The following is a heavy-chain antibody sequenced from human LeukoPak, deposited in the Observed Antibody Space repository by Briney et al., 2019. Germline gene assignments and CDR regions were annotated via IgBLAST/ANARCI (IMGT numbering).Heavy chain of an antibody. Sequence: SETLSLTCTVSGGSISSYYWSWIRQPPGKGLEWIGYIYYSGSTNYNPSLKSRVTISVDTSKNQFSLKLSSVTAADTAVYYCARHGGRVGTDYWGQGTLVTVSS. CDR3: ARHGGRVGTDY. CDR1: GGSISSYY. J-gene: IGHJ4*02. CDR2: IYYSGST. V-gene: IGHV4-59*08. D-gene: IGHD3-16*01.